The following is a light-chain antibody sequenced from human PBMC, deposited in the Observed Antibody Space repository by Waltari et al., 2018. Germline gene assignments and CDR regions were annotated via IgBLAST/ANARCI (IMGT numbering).Light chain of an antibody. CDR2: SNS. J-gene: IGLJ2*01. CDR3: ASWDYSLNGVV. Sequence: QPVVTQPPSASGTPGQRVTISCSGSSSNSESNPVIWYQQPPGRAPRLLIYSNSHRPSGVPDRFSASTSGKSASLAISGLQSDDEGNYYCASWDYSLNGVVYGGGTKLTVL. CDR1: SSNSESNP. V-gene: IGLV1-44*01.